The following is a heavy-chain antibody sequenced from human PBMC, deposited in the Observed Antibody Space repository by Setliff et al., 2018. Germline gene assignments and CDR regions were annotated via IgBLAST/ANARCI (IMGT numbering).Heavy chain of an antibody. D-gene: IGHD6-13*01. V-gene: IGHV3-23*01. CDR1: GFTFFSYT. Sequence: PGGSLRLSCTTSGFTFFSYTMNWVRQAPGKGLEWVSAITDDGGTTHYAGSVKGRFTIARDNSNSTLYLQMNSLRVEDTALYYCARELGYSSTWYSHEGFNIWGQGTMVTVSS. CDR2: ITDDGGTT. CDR3: ARELGYSSTWYSHEGFNI. J-gene: IGHJ3*02.